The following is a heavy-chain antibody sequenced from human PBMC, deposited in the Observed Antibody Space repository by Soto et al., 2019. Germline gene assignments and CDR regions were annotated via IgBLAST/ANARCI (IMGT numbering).Heavy chain of an antibody. Sequence: PGGSLRLSCAASGFTFSSYEMNWVRQAPGKGLEWVSYISSSGSTIYYADSVKGRFTISRDNAKNSLYLQMNSLRAEDTAVYYCARDRSSSWSTVDIWGQRTMVTVSS. J-gene: IGHJ3*02. CDR1: GFTFSSYE. CDR3: ARDRSSSWSTVDI. D-gene: IGHD6-13*01. V-gene: IGHV3-48*03. CDR2: ISSSGSTI.